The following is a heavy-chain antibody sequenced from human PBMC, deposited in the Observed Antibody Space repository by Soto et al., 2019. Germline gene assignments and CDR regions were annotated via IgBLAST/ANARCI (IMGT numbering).Heavy chain of an antibody. D-gene: IGHD5-18*01. V-gene: IGHV3-9*01. CDR2: ISYNSGTI. CDR1: GFTFDDYA. CDR3: AKGEDRGYSYGPDY. Sequence: GGSLRLSCAASGFTFDDYAMQWVRQAPGKSLEWVSGISYNSGTIGYADSVKGRFTISRDNAKNSLYLQMNSLRVEDTALYFCAKGEDRGYSYGPDYWGQGTLVTVSS. J-gene: IGHJ4*02.